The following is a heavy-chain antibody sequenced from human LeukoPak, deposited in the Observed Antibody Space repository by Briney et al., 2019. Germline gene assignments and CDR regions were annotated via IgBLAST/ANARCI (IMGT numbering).Heavy chain of an antibody. CDR3: YFGELLWDFDS. V-gene: IGHV4-30-4*03. CDR1: GGSISSSDYY. J-gene: IGHJ4*02. CDR2: IYYSGST. Sequence: PSQTLSLTCTVSGGSISSSDYYWGWIRQPPGKGLEWIGYIYYSGSTSYNPSLKSRVTISLNTSNNQFSLSLSSVTAADTAVYYSYFGELLWDFDSWGQGTLVIVSS. D-gene: IGHD3-10*01.